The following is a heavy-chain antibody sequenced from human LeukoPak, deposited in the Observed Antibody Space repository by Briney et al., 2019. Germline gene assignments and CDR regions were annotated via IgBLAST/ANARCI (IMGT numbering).Heavy chain of an antibody. Sequence: SETLSLTCTVSGGSISSSSYYWGWIRQPPGKGLEWIGSIYYSGSTYYNPSLKSRVTISVDTSKNQFSLKLSSVTAADTAVYYCASPGYSSGWFYYWGQGTLVTVSS. D-gene: IGHD6-19*01. V-gene: IGHV4-39*01. CDR3: ASPGYSSGWFYY. J-gene: IGHJ4*02. CDR1: GGSISSSSYY. CDR2: IYYSGST.